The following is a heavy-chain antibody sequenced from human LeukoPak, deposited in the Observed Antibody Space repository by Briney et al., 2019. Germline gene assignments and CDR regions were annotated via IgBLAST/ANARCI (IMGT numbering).Heavy chain of an antibody. CDR2: INPNSGGT. V-gene: IGHV1-2*02. D-gene: IGHD2-15*01. CDR3: ARDGYCSGGSCYPRVFDY. CDR1: GYTFTGYY. Sequence: GASVKVSCKASGYTFTGYYMHWVRQAPGQGLEWMGWINPNSGGTNDAQKFQGRVAMTRDTSISTAYMELSRLRSDDTAVYYCARDGYCSGGSCYPRVFDYWGQGTLVTVSS. J-gene: IGHJ4*02.